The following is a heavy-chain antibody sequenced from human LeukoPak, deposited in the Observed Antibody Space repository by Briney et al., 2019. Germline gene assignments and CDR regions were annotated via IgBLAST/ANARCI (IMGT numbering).Heavy chain of an antibody. J-gene: IGHJ4*02. CDR3: ARDIGDYYGSGSYWLL. V-gene: IGHV1-2*02. CDR2: VNPHSGGT. D-gene: IGHD3-10*01. CDR1: GYSFIDYY. Sequence: GASAKVSCKASGYSFIDYYIHWLRQAPGQGLEWMGWVNPHSGGTKFAQKFQGRVTMTRDTSINTAYMEVSSLRSDDTAVYYCARDIGDYYGSGSYWLLWGQGTLVTVAS.